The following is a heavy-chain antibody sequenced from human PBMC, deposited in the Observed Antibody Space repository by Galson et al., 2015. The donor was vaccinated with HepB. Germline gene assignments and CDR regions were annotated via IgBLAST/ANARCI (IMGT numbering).Heavy chain of an antibody. CDR3: VKAYAGRTAPAYGLDV. J-gene: IGHJ6*02. CDR2: ISSDGGGT. V-gene: IGHV3-64D*06. Sequence: SLRLPCAASGFTFRACSMHWVRQAPGKGLEYVSAISSDGGGTYYTDSVKGRFTVSRDNSKNTLYLQMSSLTTEDTAVYYCVKAYAGRTAPAYGLDVWGQGTKVTVSS. CDR1: GFTFRACS. D-gene: IGHD1/OR15-1a*01.